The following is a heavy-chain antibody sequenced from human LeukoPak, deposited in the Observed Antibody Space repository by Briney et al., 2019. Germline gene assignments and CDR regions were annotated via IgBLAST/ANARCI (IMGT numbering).Heavy chain of an antibody. CDR3: ARGSLRFLEWLLFDY. J-gene: IGHJ4*02. CDR1: GYTFTGYY. CDR2: INPNCGGT. Sequence: ASVKVSCKASGYTFTGYYMHWVRQAPGQGLEWMGWINPNCGGTNYAQKFQGRVTMTRDTSISTAYMELSRLRSDDTAVYYCARGSLRFLEWLLFDYWGQGTLVTVSS. D-gene: IGHD3-3*01. V-gene: IGHV1-2*02.